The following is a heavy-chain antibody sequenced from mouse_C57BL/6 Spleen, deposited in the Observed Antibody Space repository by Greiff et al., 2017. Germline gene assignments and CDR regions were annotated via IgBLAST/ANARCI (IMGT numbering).Heavy chain of an antibody. V-gene: IGHV5-16*01. CDR3: ARDRNYYGSSPYYAMDY. D-gene: IGHD1-1*01. CDR1: GFTFSDYY. CDR2: INYDGSST. Sequence: EVKLMESEGGLVQPGSSLKLSCTASGFTFSDYYMAWVRQVPEKGLEWVANINYDGSSTYYLDSLKSRFITSRDTAKNILYLQMSSLKSEDTATYYCARDRNYYGSSPYYAMDYWGQGTSVTVSS. J-gene: IGHJ4*01.